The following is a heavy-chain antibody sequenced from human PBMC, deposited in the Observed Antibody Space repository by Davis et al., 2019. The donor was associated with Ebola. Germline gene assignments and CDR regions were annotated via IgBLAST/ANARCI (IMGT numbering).Heavy chain of an antibody. CDR3: ARGMKATGTTRIYYYYYMDV. D-gene: IGHD3-10*01. J-gene: IGHJ6*03. CDR2: ISWNSGTI. Sequence: GGSLRLSCAASGFTFYNYAMTWVRQGPGRELEWVSGISWNSGTIGYADSVKGRFTISRDNAKNSLYLQMNSLRAEDTAVYYCARGMKATGTTRIYYYYYMDVWGTGTTVTVSS. V-gene: IGHV3-20*04. CDR1: GFTFYNYA.